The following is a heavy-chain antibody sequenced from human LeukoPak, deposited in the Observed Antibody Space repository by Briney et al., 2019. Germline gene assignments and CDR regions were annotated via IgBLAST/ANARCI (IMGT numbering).Heavy chain of an antibody. V-gene: IGHV1-8*01. CDR3: ARGETYYGAQED. D-gene: IGHD4-17*01. Sequence: ASVTVSCKASGYIFTTSDINWVRQATGQGLEWMGWLSPRNGHTGYAQKFQGRVTLTRNTSISTAYMELSSLRSEDSAVYYCARGETYYGAQEDWGQGTLVTVSS. J-gene: IGHJ4*02. CDR2: LSPRNGHT. CDR1: GYIFTTSD.